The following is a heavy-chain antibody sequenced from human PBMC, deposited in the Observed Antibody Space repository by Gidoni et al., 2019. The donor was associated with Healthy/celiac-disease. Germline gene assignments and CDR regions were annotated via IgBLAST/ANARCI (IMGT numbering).Heavy chain of an antibody. J-gene: IGHJ4*02. CDR1: GLTFSSYS. V-gene: IGHV3-21*06. Sequence: EVQLVESGGGLVKPGGSLRLSCAASGLTFSSYSMNWVRQAPGKGLEWVSSISSSSSYIYYADSVKSRFNISRDNAKNSLYLQMNSLRAEDTAVYYCARVQIAAAGTGGLGYWGQGTLVTVSS. D-gene: IGHD6-13*01. CDR3: ARVQIAAAGTGGLGY. CDR2: ISSSSSYI.